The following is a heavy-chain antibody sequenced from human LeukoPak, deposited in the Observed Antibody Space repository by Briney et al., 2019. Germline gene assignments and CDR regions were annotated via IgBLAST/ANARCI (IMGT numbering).Heavy chain of an antibody. J-gene: IGHJ4*02. Sequence: GGSLRLSCAASGFTFSSHWMHWVRQVPGKGLEWVSAISDSGGSTYYADSVKGRFTISRDNSKNTLYLQMNSLRAEDTAVYYCAKEQGVVRGFVTIDLWGQGTLVTVSS. D-gene: IGHD3-10*01. CDR1: GFTFSSHW. CDR2: ISDSGGST. V-gene: IGHV3-23*01. CDR3: AKEQGVVRGFVTIDL.